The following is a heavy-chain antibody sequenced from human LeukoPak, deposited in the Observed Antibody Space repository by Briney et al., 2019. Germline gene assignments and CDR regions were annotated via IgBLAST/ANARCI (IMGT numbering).Heavy chain of an antibody. V-gene: IGHV1-46*01. CDR1: RYTFTSYY. D-gene: IGHD1-26*01. CDR2: INPSGGGT. CDR3: ASSSGSYFFDY. Sequence: ASVKVSCTASRYTFTSYYMHWVRQAPGQGLEWMGIINPSGGGTSYAQKFQGRVTMTRDTSTSTVYMELSSLRSEDTAVYYCASSSGSYFFDYWGQGTLVTVSS. J-gene: IGHJ4*02.